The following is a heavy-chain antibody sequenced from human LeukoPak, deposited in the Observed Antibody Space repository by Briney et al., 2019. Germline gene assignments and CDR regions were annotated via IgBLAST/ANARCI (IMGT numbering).Heavy chain of an antibody. CDR3: AKSAHLKATIDEFDY. CDR2: ISGSGGST. Sequence: GGSLRLSCVVSGFSFGNYAMSWVRQAPGKGLEWVSAISGSGGSTYYADSVKGRFTISRDNSKNTLYLQMNSLRAEDTAVYYCAKSAHLKATIDEFDYWGQGTLVTVSS. J-gene: IGHJ4*02. V-gene: IGHV3-23*01. D-gene: IGHD5-12*01. CDR1: GFSFGNYA.